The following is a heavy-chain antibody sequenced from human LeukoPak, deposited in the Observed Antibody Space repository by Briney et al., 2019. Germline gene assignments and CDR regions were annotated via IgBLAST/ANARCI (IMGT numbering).Heavy chain of an antibody. V-gene: IGHV1-8*01. CDR2: MNPNSGNT. Sequence: GASVKVPCKASGYTFTSYDINWVRQATGQGLEWMGWMNPNSGNTGYAQKFQGRVTMTRNTSISTAYMELSSLRSEDTAVYYCARGRLGSSPYYYYGMDVWGQGTAVTVSS. J-gene: IGHJ6*02. D-gene: IGHD6-6*01. CDR3: ARGRLGSSPYYYYGMDV. CDR1: GYTFTSYD.